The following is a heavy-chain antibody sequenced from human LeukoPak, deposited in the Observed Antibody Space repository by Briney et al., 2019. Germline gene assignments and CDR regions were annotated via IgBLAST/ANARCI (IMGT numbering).Heavy chain of an antibody. CDR2: TYPGGTT. CDR1: GSAVSSTY. CDR3: ATVLRISHAFDI. J-gene: IGHJ3*02. Sequence: GGSLRLSCAASGSAVSSTYMTWVRQAPGKGLEWVSVTYPGGTTYYADSVRGRFTVSTHNSQSTLYLQMNSLRAEDTAIYYCATVLRISHAFDIWGQGTMVTVSS. V-gene: IGHV3-53*04. D-gene: IGHD2-8*01.